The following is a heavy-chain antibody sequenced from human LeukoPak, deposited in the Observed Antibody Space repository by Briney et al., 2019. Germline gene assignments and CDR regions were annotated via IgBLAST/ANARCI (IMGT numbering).Heavy chain of an antibody. CDR2: IWYDGSNK. D-gene: IGHD4-11*01. J-gene: IGHJ4*02. Sequence: PGRSLRLSCAASGFTFSSYGMHWVRQAPGKGLEWVAVIWYDGSNKYYADSVKGRFTTSRDNSKNTLYLQMNSLRAEDTAVYYCARERWDYSTDYWGQGTLVTVSS. CDR1: GFTFSSYG. V-gene: IGHV3-33*01. CDR3: ARERWDYSTDY.